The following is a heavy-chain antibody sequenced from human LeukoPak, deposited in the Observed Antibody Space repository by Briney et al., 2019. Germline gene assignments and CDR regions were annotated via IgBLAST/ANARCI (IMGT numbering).Heavy chain of an antibody. CDR1: GGSFSGYY. CDR2: INHSGST. J-gene: IGHJ6*03. D-gene: IGHD3-22*01. V-gene: IGHV4-34*01. CDR3: ARAPPPYYYDSSGYPYYYYMDV. Sequence: SETLSLTCAVYGGSFSGYYWSWIRQPPGKGLEWIGEINHSGSTNYNPSLKSRVTISVDTSKNQFSLKLSSVTAADTAVYYCARAPPPYYYDSSGYPYYYYMDVWGKGTTVTISS.